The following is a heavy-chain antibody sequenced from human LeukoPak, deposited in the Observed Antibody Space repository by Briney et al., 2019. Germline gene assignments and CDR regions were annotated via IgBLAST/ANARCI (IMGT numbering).Heavy chain of an antibody. Sequence: PGGSLRLSCAASGFTFSSYGMHWVRQAPGKGLEWVAVISYDGSNKYYADSVKGRFTISRDNSKNTLYLQMNSLRAEDTAVYYCAKVPRYFDWLLDYWGQGTLVTVSS. D-gene: IGHD3-9*01. J-gene: IGHJ4*02. V-gene: IGHV3-30*18. CDR3: AKVPRYFDWLLDY. CDR2: ISYDGSNK. CDR1: GFTFSSYG.